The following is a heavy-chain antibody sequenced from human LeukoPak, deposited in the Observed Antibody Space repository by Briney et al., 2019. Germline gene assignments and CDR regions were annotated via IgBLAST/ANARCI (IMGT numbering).Heavy chain of an antibody. CDR3: VRDLYYYDSSGYYLWGFDI. CDR2: IYTSGST. Sequence: PSQTLSLTCSVSGGSISSGSYYWSWIRQPAGKGLEWIGRIYTSGSTNYNPSLKSRVTISVDTSKNQFSLKLSSVTAADTAVYYCVRDLYYYDSSGYYLWGFDIWGQGTMVTVSS. D-gene: IGHD3-22*01. CDR1: GGSISSGSYY. V-gene: IGHV4-61*02. J-gene: IGHJ3*02.